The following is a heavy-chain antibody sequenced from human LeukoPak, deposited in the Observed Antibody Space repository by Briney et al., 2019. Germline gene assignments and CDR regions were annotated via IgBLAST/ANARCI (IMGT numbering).Heavy chain of an antibody. CDR1: GGSISSYY. V-gene: IGHV4-59*08. CDR3: ARHGYYDAFDI. CDR2: IYYSGST. D-gene: IGHD2-15*01. Sequence: SETLSLTCTVSGGSISSYYWSWIRQPPGKGLEWIGYIYYSGSTNYNPSLKSRVTISVDTSKNQFSLKLSSVTAAGTAVYYCARHGYYDAFDIWGQGTMVTVSS. J-gene: IGHJ3*02.